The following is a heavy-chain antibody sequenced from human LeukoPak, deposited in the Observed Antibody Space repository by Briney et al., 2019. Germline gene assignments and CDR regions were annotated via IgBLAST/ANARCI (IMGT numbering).Heavy chain of an antibody. CDR2: ISGSGGST. CDR3: AKVISEYDFWSGYYPDY. V-gene: IGHV3-23*01. J-gene: IGHJ4*02. Sequence: GGSLRLSCAASGFTFSSYAMSWVRQAPGKGLEWVSAISGSGGSTYYADSVKGRFTISRDNSKNTLYLQMNSLRAEDTAVYYCAKVISEYDFWSGYYPDYWGQGTLVTVSS. CDR1: GFTFSSYA. D-gene: IGHD3-3*01.